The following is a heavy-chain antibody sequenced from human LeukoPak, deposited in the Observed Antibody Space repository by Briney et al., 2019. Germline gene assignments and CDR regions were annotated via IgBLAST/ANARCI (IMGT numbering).Heavy chain of an antibody. V-gene: IGHV3-21*01. J-gene: IGHJ4*02. D-gene: IGHD3-22*01. CDR1: GFTFSSYS. CDR2: ISSSSYI. CDR3: ARGITYYYDSSGYYYGY. Sequence: GGSLRLSCAASGFTFSSYSMNWVRQPPGKGLEWVSSISSSSYIYYADSVKGRFTISRDNAKNSLYLQMNSLRAEDTAVYYCARGITYYYDSSGYYYGYWGQGTLVTVSS.